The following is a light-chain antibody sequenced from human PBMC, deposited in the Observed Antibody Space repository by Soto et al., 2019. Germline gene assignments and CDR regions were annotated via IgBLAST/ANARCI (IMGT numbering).Light chain of an antibody. V-gene: IGKV3D-15*01. CDR2: DAS. Sequence: FTGDRASLSCRASQSVSSYLAWYQQKPGQAPRLLIYDASTRATGIPDRFSGSGYGTEFDLSLRCLHSEDFALYCCQGSDCSLGRFGAGTKVDIK. J-gene: IGKJ4*02. CDR3: QGSDCSLGR. CDR1: QSVSSY.